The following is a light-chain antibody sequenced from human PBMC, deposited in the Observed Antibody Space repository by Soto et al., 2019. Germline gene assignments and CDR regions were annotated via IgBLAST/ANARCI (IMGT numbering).Light chain of an antibody. CDR1: SSDAGGYNY. V-gene: IGLV2-8*01. CDR3: SSFAGTNNWL. CDR2: EVS. J-gene: IGLJ3*02. Sequence: QSALTQPPSASGSPGQSVTISCTGTSSDAGGYNYVSWYQQHPGKAPKLMIYEVSKRPSGVPDRFSGSKSGNTASLTVSGLQAEDEADYYCSSFAGTNNWLFGGGTKVTVL.